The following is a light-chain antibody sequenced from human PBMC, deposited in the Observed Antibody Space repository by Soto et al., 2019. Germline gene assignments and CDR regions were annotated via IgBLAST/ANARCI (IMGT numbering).Light chain of an antibody. V-gene: IGLV1-40*01. CDR2: ANS. J-gene: IGLJ1*01. CDR1: SSNIGAGYD. Sequence: QLVLTQPPSVSGAPGQRVTISCTGSSSNIGAGYDVHWYQQLPGTAPKLLIYANSNRPSGVPDRFSGSKSGTSASLAITGLQAEDEADYYCQSYDSSLSAYVFGTGTKLTVL. CDR3: QSYDSSLSAYV.